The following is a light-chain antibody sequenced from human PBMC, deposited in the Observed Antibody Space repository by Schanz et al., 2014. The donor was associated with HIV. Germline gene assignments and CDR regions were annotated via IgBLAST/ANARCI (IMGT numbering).Light chain of an antibody. CDR2: GTS. J-gene: IGKJ1*01. CDR3: QQYGSPPWT. Sequence: ETVLTQSPGSLSLSPGERATLSCRASQSVSSDYFAWYQQKSGQAPRLVIFGTSNRATGIPDRFSGSDSGTDFTLTISRVEPEDYAVYYCQQYGSPPWTFGQGTKVEV. V-gene: IGKV3-20*01. CDR1: QSVSSDY.